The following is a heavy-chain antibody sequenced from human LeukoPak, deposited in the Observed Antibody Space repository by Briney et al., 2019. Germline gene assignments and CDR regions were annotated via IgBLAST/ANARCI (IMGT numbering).Heavy chain of an antibody. CDR3: ARADGITIFGVAIFDY. V-gene: IGHV1-46*01. D-gene: IGHD3-3*01. CDR2: INPSGGST. CDR1: GYTFTGYY. Sequence: ASVKVSCKASGYTFTGYYMHWVRQAPGQGLEWMGIINPSGGSTNYAQKFQGRVTMTRDMSTSTVYMELSSLRSEDTAVYYCARADGITIFGVAIFDYWGQGTLVTVSS. J-gene: IGHJ4*02.